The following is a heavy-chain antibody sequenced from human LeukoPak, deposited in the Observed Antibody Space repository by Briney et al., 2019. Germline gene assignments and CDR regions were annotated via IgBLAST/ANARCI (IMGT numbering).Heavy chain of an antibody. V-gene: IGHV3-48*04. CDR2: ISSSGSTI. J-gene: IGHJ4*02. Sequence: GGSLRVSCAASGFTFSSHSMSWVRQAPGKGLEWVSYISSSGSTIYYADSVKGRFTISRDNAKNSLYLQMNSLRAEDTAVYYCARPFVGAAAGNYWGQGTLVTVSS. CDR3: ARPFVGAAAGNY. CDR1: GFTFSSHS. D-gene: IGHD6-13*01.